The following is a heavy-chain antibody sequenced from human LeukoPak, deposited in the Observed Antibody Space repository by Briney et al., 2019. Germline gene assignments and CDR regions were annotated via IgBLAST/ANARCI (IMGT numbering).Heavy chain of an antibody. V-gene: IGHV1-18*04. CDR3: ARGPIRKNIVVPGFDI. CDR2: ISAYNGNT. D-gene: IGHD2-2*01. Sequence: GASVKVSCKASGYTFTSYGISWVRQAPGQGLEWMGWISAYNGNTNYTQKLQGRVTMTTDTSTSRAYMELRSLRSDDTAVYYCARGPIRKNIVVPGFDIWGQGTMVTVSS. CDR1: GYTFTSYG. J-gene: IGHJ3*02.